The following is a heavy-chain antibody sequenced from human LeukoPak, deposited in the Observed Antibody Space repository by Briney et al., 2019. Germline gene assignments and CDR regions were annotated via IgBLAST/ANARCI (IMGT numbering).Heavy chain of an antibody. J-gene: IGHJ4*02. Sequence: GSLRLSCAASGFTFSNYAMHWVRQAPGKGLEWVSAISTSGGDTFYPDSVRGRFSISRDNSKNTLYLQMNSLRAEDTALYYCARVNGDYYFDPWGQGTLVTVSS. D-gene: IGHD4-17*01. CDR2: ISTSGGDT. CDR1: GFTFSNYA. V-gene: IGHV3-23*01. CDR3: ARVNGDYYFDP.